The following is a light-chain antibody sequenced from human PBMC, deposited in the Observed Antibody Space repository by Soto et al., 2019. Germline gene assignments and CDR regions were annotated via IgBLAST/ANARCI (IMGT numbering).Light chain of an antibody. CDR1: SSDVGSNDR. CDR2: EVT. J-gene: IGLJ1*01. CDR3: TLYTRSTTIV. Sequence: QSVLTQPPSVSGSPGQSVTISCTGTSSDVGSNDRVSWYQQPPGEAPKLMIYEVTNRPSGVPDRFSGSKSGNTASLTISGLQAEDEADYYCTLYTRSTTIVFGTGTKLTVL. V-gene: IGLV2-18*01.